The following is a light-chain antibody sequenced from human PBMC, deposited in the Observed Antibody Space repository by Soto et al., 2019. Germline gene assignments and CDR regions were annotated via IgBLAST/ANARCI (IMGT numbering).Light chain of an antibody. CDR2: AAS. V-gene: IGKV1-13*02. Sequence: AIQLTQSPSSLSASVGDRVTITCRASQGIRSALGWYQQKPGKVPKLLIYAASTLQSGVPSRFSGSGSGTDFTLTISSLQPEDFATYFCQQLNSYPITFGQGTRLEIK. J-gene: IGKJ5*01. CDR1: QGIRSA. CDR3: QQLNSYPIT.